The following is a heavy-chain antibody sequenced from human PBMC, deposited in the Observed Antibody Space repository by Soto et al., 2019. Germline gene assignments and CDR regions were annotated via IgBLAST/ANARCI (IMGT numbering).Heavy chain of an antibody. Sequence: QVQLVQSGAEVKKPGASVKVSCKASGYTFTGYYMHWVRQAPGQGLEWMGWINPNSGGTNYAQKFQGWVTMTRETSISTAYMELSRLRSDDTAVYYCARDGDCSGGSCYLPYYYGMDVWGQGTTVTVSS. D-gene: IGHD2-15*01. J-gene: IGHJ6*02. V-gene: IGHV1-2*04. CDR3: ARDGDCSGGSCYLPYYYGMDV. CDR1: GYTFTGYY. CDR2: INPNSGGT.